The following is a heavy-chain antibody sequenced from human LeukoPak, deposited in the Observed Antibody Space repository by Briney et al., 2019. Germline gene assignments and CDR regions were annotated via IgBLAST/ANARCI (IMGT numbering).Heavy chain of an antibody. J-gene: IGHJ5*02. D-gene: IGHD2-2*01. CDR3: ARGVTGRYCSTTSCHWRGWFDP. Sequence: ASVKVSCKASGYTFTSYGISWVRQAPGQGLEWMGWISAYNGNTNYAQRLQGRVTMTTDTSTSTAYMELRSLKSEDTAVYYCARGVTGRYCSTTSCHWRGWFDPWGQGTLVTVSS. CDR1: GYTFTSYG. CDR2: ISAYNGNT. V-gene: IGHV1-18*01.